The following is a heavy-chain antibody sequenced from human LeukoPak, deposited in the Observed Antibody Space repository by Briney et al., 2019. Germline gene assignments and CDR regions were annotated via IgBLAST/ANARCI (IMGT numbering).Heavy chain of an antibody. CDR3: AKGLFETSTYHFFVH. V-gene: IGHV3-23*01. CDR2: ISSSGATT. J-gene: IGHJ4*02. CDR1: GFTFTNYA. D-gene: IGHD2/OR15-2a*01. Sequence: GGSLRLSCAASGFTFTNYAMSWVRQASGKGLEWVSVISSSGATTHYTDSVQGRFTISRDNYKNTLYLQMNSLRAEDTAIYYCAKGLFETSTYHFFVHWGQGTLVTVSS.